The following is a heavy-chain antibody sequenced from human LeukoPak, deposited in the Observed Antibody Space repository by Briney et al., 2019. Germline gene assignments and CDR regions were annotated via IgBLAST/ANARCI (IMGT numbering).Heavy chain of an antibody. CDR1: GYTFTSYG. V-gene: IGHV1-18*01. Sequence: ASVKVSCKASGYTFTSYGISWERQAPGQGLEWMGWISAYNGNTNYAQKLQGRVTMTTDTSTSTAYMELSSLRSEDTAVYYCAREKYYYGPDAFDIWGQGTMVTVSS. J-gene: IGHJ3*02. CDR2: ISAYNGNT. D-gene: IGHD3-10*01. CDR3: AREKYYYGPDAFDI.